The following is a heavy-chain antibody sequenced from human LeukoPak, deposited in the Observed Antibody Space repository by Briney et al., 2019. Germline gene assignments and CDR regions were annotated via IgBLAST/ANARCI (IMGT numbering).Heavy chain of an antibody. CDR1: GGSISSSSYY. CDR2: IYYSGST. D-gene: IGHD6-19*01. J-gene: IGHJ6*03. CDR3: ARDSSGWYDYYYMDV. Sequence: SESLSLTCTVSGGSISSSSYYWGWIRQPPGKGLEWIGYIYYSGSTNYNPSLKSRVTMSVDTSKNQFSLKLSSVTAADTAVYYCARDSSGWYDYYYMDVWGKGTTVTVSS. V-gene: IGHV4-61*05.